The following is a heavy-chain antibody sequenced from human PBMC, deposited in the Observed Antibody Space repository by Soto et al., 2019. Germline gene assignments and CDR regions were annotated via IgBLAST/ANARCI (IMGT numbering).Heavy chain of an antibody. J-gene: IGHJ4*02. V-gene: IGHV4-59*02. CDR3: GRIPYSSASFDY. CDR2: VYNSGST. CDR1: GFSVSSTY. Sequence: SETLSLTCSVSGFSVSSTYWGWVRQSPGKGLEWIGYVYNSGSTIYSPSLKSRITISMDPSKNQFSLRLRSVTAADTAVYYCGRIPYSSASFDYWGQGNLVTVSS. D-gene: IGHD6-19*01.